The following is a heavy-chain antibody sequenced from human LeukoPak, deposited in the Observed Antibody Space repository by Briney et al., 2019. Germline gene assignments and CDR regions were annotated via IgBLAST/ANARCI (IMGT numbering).Heavy chain of an antibody. J-gene: IGHJ4*02. V-gene: IGHV4-59*08. D-gene: IGHD4-23*01. CDR3: ARHLYPGYGSTNYDGAFFDY. Sequence: SETLSLTCTVSGGSITGYYWSWIRQPPRKGLEWIGYINYNGSSKYNPSLKSRITMSVDTSRNQFSLKLSSVTAADTAVYFCARHLYPGYGSTNYDGAFFDYWGQGTPVTVSS. CDR1: GGSITGYY. CDR2: INYNGSS.